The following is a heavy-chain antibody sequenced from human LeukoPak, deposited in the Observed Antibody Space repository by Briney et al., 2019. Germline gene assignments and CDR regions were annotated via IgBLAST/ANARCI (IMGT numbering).Heavy chain of an antibody. V-gene: IGHV3-64D*06. D-gene: IGHD3-9*01. CDR2: IANNGGNT. CDR1: GFTFKNYT. J-gene: IGHJ4*02. Sequence: PGGSLRLSCSASGFTFKNYTIPWVRQAPGKGLEFVSAIANNGGNTHYADSVKGRFTISRDNSKNTVYIQICRLRAEDRAVYSCVIVRGYFDSSGCDYWGWGHVVTVSS. CDR3: VIVRGYFDSSGCDY.